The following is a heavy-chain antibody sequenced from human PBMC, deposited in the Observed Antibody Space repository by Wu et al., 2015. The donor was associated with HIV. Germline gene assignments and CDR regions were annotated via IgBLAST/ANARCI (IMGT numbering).Heavy chain of an antibody. D-gene: IGHD3-22*01. CDR3: ARDKGNFNDPSGFYGLAY. CDR1: AYDFTIYY. V-gene: IGHV1-46*01. J-gene: IGHJ4*02. Sequence: QMDLVQSGAEMKKPGASLRVSCEARAYDFTIYYLHWVRQAPGQGLEWLGLINPSSGVARYAQKFQGRVTMTRDSATTTVYLDLNNLTSEDTAIYYCARDKGNFNDPSGFYGLAYWGQGTPVSVSS. CDR2: INPSSGVA.